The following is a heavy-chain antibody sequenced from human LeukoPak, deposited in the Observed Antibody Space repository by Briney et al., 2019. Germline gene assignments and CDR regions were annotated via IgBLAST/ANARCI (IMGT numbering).Heavy chain of an antibody. D-gene: IGHD4-11*01. J-gene: IGHJ5*02. Sequence: ASVKVSCKASGYTFTSYSISWVRQAPGQGPEWMGWISDYNGNTNYAQKLQGRVTMTTDTSTSTAYMELRSLRSDDTAVYYCARDLYRDSLPVSWFDPWGQGTLVTVSS. CDR3: ARDLYRDSLPVSWFDP. CDR2: ISDYNGNT. CDR1: GYTFTSYS. V-gene: IGHV1-18*01.